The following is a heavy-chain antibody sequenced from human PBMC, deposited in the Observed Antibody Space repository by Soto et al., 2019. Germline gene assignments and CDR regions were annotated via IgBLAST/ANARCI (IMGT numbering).Heavy chain of an antibody. D-gene: IGHD5-12*01. Sequence: EVQLVESGGGLVQPGRSLRLSCAASGFTFDDYAMHWVRQAPGKGLEWVSGISWNSGSIGYADSVKGRFTISRDNAKNXLYLQMNSLRAEDTALYYCAKVENAIDGYIGPIDYWGQGTLVTVSS. CDR3: AKVENAIDGYIGPIDY. CDR2: ISWNSGSI. V-gene: IGHV3-9*01. J-gene: IGHJ4*02. CDR1: GFTFDDYA.